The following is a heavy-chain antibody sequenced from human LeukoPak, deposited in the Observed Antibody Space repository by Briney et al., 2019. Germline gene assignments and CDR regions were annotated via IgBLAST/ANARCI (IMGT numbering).Heavy chain of an antibody. CDR1: GGSISSYY. D-gene: IGHD6-13*01. CDR2: IYYSGST. J-gene: IGHJ6*02. V-gene: IGHV4-59*01. CDR3: ARDRGIAAAGINYYYYGMDV. Sequence: SETLSLTCTVSGGSISSYYWSWIRQPPGKGLEWIGYIYYSGSTNYNPSLKSRVTISVGTSKNQFSLKLSSVTAADTAVYYCARDRGIAAAGINYYYYGMDVWGQGTTVTVSS.